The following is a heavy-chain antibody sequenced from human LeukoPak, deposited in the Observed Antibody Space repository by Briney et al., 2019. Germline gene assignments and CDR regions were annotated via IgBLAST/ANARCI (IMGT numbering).Heavy chain of an antibody. CDR2: IYYSGST. V-gene: IGHV4-59*01. J-gene: IGHJ3*02. D-gene: IGHD3-10*01. CDR3: ARDTAGEYAFDI. Sequence: SETLSLTCTVSGGSISSYYWSWIRQPPGKGLEWIGYIYYSGSTNYNPSLKSRVTISVDTSKNQFSLKLSSVTAADTAVYYCARDTAGEYAFDIWGQGTMVTVSS. CDR1: GGSISSYY.